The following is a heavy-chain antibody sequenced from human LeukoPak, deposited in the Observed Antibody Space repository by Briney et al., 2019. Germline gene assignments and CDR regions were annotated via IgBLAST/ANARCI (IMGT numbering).Heavy chain of an antibody. CDR3: ARQEVRGGSFDY. CDR1: GYTFTSYG. CDR2: ISAYNGNT. Sequence: ASVTVSCKASGYTFTSYGISWVRQAPGQGLEWMGWISAYNGNTNYAQKLQGRVTMTTDTSTSTAYMELRSLRSVDTAVYYCARQEVRGGSFDYWGQGTLVTVSS. J-gene: IGHJ4*02. V-gene: IGHV1-18*01. D-gene: IGHD3-10*01.